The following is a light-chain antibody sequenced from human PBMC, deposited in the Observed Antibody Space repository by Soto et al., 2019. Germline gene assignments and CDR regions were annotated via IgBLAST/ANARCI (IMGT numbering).Light chain of an antibody. J-gene: IGLJ2*01. CDR1: SSNIGSNY. Sequence: QAVVTQPPSASETPGQRVTISCSGSSSNIGSNYVCWYQQLPGTAPKLVIYRNNQRPSGVPARFSGSKSGTSASLAISGLRSEDEADYYCAAWDDSLGGRVVFGGGTQLTVL. V-gene: IGLV1-47*01. CDR3: AAWDDSLGGRVV. CDR2: RNN.